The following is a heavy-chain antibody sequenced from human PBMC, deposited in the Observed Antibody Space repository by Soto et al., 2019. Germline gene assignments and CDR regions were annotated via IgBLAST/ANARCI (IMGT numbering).Heavy chain of an antibody. CDR2: ISSSSSYI. V-gene: IGHV3-21*01. D-gene: IGHD3-22*01. Sequence: PWGSLRLSCAASGFTFSSYSMNWVRQAPGKGLEWVSSISSSSSYIYYADSVKGRFTISRDNAKNSLYLQMNSLRAEDTAVYYCASFHDSSGYYENFDYWGQGTLVTVSS. J-gene: IGHJ4*02. CDR3: ASFHDSSGYYENFDY. CDR1: GFTFSSYS.